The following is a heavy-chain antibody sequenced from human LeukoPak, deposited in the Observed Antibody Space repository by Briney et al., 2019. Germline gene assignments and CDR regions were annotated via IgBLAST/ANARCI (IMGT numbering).Heavy chain of an antibody. CDR1: GDSVSSNSAA. V-gene: IGHV6-1*01. D-gene: IGHD3-22*01. CDR3: ARAEGYYDSNSDEFDY. CDR2: TYYRSKWYN. J-gene: IGHJ4*02. Sequence: QTLSLTCAISGDSVSSNSAAWNWIRQSPSRGLEWLGRTYYRSKWYNDYAVSVKSRITINPDTSKNQFSLQLNSVTPEDTAVYYCARAEGYYDSNSDEFDYWGQGTLVTVSS.